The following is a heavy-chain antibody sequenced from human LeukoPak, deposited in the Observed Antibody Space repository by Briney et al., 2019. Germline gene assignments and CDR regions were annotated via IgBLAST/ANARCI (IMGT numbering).Heavy chain of an antibody. D-gene: IGHD6-19*01. V-gene: IGHV3-15*01. CDR2: IKSKTDGGTT. CDR3: TTDPGLVIAVAGTFHY. CDR1: GFTFSNAW. Sequence: GGTLRLSCAASGFTFSNAWMSWVRQAPGKGLEWVGRIKSKTDGGTTDYAAPVKGGFTISRDDSKNTLYLQMNSLKTEDTAVYYCTTDPGLVIAVAGTFHYWGQGTLVTVSS. J-gene: IGHJ4*02.